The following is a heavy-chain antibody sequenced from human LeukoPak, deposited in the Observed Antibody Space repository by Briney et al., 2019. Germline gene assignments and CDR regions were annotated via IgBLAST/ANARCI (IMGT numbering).Heavy chain of an antibody. V-gene: IGHV3-23*01. CDR1: GFIFSSYW. CDR2: ISGSGGST. CDR3: AKDRDYYDSSGYYPLDY. Sequence: GGSLRLSCAASGFIFSSYWMHWVRQAPGKGLEWVSAISGSGGSTYYADSVKGRFTISRDNSKNTLYLQMNSLRAEDTAVYYCAKDRDYYDSSGYYPLDYWGQGTLVTVSS. J-gene: IGHJ4*02. D-gene: IGHD3-22*01.